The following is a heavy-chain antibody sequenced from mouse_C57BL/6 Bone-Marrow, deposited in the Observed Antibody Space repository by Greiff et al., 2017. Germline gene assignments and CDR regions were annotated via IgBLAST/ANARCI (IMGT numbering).Heavy chain of an antibody. V-gene: IGHV5-12*01. CDR1: GFTFSDYY. CDR2: ISNGGGST. Sequence: EVKVVESGGGLVQPGGSLKLSCAASGFTFSDYYMYWVRQTPEKRLEWVAYISNGGGSTYYPDTVKGRFTISRDNAKNTLYLQMSRLKSEDTAMYYYARRLNAIDYWGQGTSVTVSS. CDR3: ARRLNAIDY. D-gene: IGHD1-3*01. J-gene: IGHJ4*01.